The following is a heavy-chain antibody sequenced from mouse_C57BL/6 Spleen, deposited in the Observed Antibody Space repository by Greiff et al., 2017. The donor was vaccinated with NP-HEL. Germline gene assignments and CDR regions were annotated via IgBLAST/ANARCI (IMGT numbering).Heavy chain of an antibody. D-gene: IGHD2-1*01. Sequence: EVQLQQSGPELVKPGASVKISCKASGYTFTDYYMNWVKQSHGKSLEWIGDINPNNGGTSYNQKFKGKATLTVDKSSSTAYMELRSLTSEDSAVYYCAREKMVWAMDYWGQGTSVTVSS. CDR1: GYTFTDYY. J-gene: IGHJ4*01. CDR3: AREKMVWAMDY. CDR2: INPNNGGT. V-gene: IGHV1-26*01.